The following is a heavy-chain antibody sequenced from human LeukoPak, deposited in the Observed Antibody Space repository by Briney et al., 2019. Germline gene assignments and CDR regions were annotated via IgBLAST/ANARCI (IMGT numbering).Heavy chain of an antibody. CDR1: GFTFSSYS. D-gene: IGHD2-2*01. V-gene: IGHV3-21*01. Sequence: GGSLRLFCAASGFTFSSYSMNWVRQAPGKGLEWVSSISSSYIYYADSVKGRFTISRDNAKNSLYLQMNSLRAEDTAVYYCARGRGYCSSTSCLNWFDPWGQGTLVTVSS. J-gene: IGHJ5*02. CDR2: ISSSYI. CDR3: ARGRGYCSSTSCLNWFDP.